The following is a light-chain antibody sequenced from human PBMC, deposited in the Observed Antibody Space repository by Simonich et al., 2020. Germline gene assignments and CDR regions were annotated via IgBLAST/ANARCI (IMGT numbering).Light chain of an antibody. CDR2: EGS. CDR3: CSYAGSSTFV. V-gene: IGLV2-23*01. Sequence: QSALTQPASVSGSPGQSITISCTGTSSDVGSYNLVSWYQQHPGKAPKLMIYEGSKRPSVFSKRFSGSKSGNTASLTISGLQAEDEADYYCCSYAGSSTFVFGGGTKLTVL. CDR1: SSDVGSYNL. J-gene: IGLJ3*02.